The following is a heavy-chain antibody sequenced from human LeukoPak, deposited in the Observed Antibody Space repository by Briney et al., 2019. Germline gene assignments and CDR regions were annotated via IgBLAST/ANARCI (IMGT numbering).Heavy chain of an antibody. CDR3: AKDAGSSGYYVDYYYGMDV. CDR2: ISYDGSNK. J-gene: IGHJ6*02. D-gene: IGHD3-22*01. Sequence: GGSLRLSCAASGFTFSSYGMHWVRQAPGKGLEWVAVISYDGSNKYYADSVKGRFTISRDNSKNTLYLQMNSLRAEDTAVYYCAKDAGSSGYYVDYYYGMDVWGQGTTVTVSS. V-gene: IGHV3-30*18. CDR1: GFTFSSYG.